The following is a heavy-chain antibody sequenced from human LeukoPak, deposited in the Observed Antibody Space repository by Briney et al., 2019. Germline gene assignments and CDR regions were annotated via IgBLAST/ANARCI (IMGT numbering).Heavy chain of an antibody. Sequence: SETLSLTCTVSGGSISSYYWSWIRQPPGKGLEWIGYIYYSGSTNYNPSLKSRVTISVDTSKNQFSLKLGSVTAADTAVYYCAREYQLLYDYWGQGTLVTVSS. CDR3: AREYQLLYDY. J-gene: IGHJ4*02. V-gene: IGHV4-59*01. D-gene: IGHD2-2*01. CDR2: IYYSGST. CDR1: GGSISSYY.